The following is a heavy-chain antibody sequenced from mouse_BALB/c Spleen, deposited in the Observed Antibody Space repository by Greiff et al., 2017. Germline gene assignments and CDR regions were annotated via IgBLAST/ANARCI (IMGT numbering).Heavy chain of an antibody. J-gene: IGHJ4*01. Sequence: QVQLQQSGPELVRPGVSVKISCKGSGYTFTDYAMHWVKQSHAKSLEWIGVISTYYGNTNYNQKFKGKATMTVDKSSSTAYMELARLTSEDSAIYYCASDYGKGDAMDYWGQGTSVTVSS. CDR2: ISTYYGNT. D-gene: IGHD2-1*01. CDR3: ASDYGKGDAMDY. CDR1: GYTFTDYA. V-gene: IGHV1-67*01.